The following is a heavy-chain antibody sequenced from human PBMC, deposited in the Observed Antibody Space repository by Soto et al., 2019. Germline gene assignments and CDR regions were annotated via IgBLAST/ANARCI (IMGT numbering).Heavy chain of an antibody. J-gene: IGHJ4*02. Sequence: PGGSLGLSCAASGFTFNNYAMNWVRQAPGKGLEWVATISATGGSTYYADSVKGRFTISRDNSKNTLYLQMNGLRVEDTAVYYCAKDRPAGNFDYWGQGTQVTVSS. CDR2: ISATGGST. CDR3: AKDRPAGNFDY. CDR1: GFTFNNYA. V-gene: IGHV3-23*01.